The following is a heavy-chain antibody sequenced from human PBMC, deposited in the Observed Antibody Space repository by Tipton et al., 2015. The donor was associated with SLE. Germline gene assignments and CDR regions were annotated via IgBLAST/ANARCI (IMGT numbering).Heavy chain of an antibody. CDR2: ISYDGSNK. CDR3: ARPLAPAVYDAFDI. CDR1: GFTFSSYA. J-gene: IGHJ3*02. Sequence: SLRLSCAASGFTFSSYAMHWVRQAPGKGLEWVAVISYDGSNKYYADSVKGRFTIPRDNSKNTLYLQMNSLRAEDTAVYYCARPLAPAVYDAFDIWGQGTMVTVSS. D-gene: IGHD1-14*01. V-gene: IGHV3-30-3*01.